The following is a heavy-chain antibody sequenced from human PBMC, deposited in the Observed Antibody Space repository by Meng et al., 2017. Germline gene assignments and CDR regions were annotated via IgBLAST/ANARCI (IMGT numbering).Heavy chain of an antibody. Sequence: ASVKVSCKASGYIFTNYGISWVRQAPGQGLEWMGWISAYSGYTTYAQRLQGRVTMTTDTSTSTAYMGQRSLRPDNTAVYYCARGSNNWAGYSFGYEIHDYWGQGTLVTVSS. V-gene: IGHV1-18*01. CDR2: ISAYSGYT. D-gene: IGHD5-18*01. CDR3: ARGSNNWAGYSFGYEIHDY. CDR1: GYIFTNYG. J-gene: IGHJ4*02.